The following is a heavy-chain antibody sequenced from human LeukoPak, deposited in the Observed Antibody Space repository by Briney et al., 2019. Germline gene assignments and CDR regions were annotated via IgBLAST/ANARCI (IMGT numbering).Heavy chain of an antibody. V-gene: IGHV3-23*01. CDR1: GLTFSSYA. CDR3: ASQYIEVNYYCHMDV. D-gene: IGHD5-18*01. CDR2: INGSGVST. Sequence: GGSLRLSCAASGLTFSSYAMAWVRQAPGKGLEWVSTINGSGVSTYYGDSVKGRFTISRDNSKNTLYLQMNSLRVEDTAVYYCASQYIEVNYYCHMDVWGTGTTVIVSS. J-gene: IGHJ6*03.